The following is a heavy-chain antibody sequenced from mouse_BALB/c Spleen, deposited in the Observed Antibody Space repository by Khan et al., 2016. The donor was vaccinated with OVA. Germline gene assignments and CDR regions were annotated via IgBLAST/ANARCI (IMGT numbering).Heavy chain of an antibody. V-gene: IGHV5-6-3*01. CDR3: ARMARTIN. J-gene: IGHJ2*01. Sequence: EVELVESGGGLVQPGGSLKLSCAASGFTFSSYGMSWVRQTPDKRLELVATINSNGGSTYYPDSVKGRFHISRDNAKNTLYLQMSSLKSEDTAMYYCARMARTINWGQGTTLTVSS. CDR2: INSNGGST. CDR1: GFTFSSYG.